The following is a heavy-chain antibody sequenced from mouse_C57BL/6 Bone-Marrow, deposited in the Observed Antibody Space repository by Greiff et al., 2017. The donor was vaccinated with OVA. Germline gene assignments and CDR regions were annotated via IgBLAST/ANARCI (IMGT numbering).Heavy chain of an antibody. J-gene: IGHJ2*01. CDR1: GYTFTSYW. CDR3: ARRGPITTVADY. CDR2: IDPSDSYT. D-gene: IGHD1-1*01. V-gene: IGHV1-69*01. Sequence: QVQLQQPGAELVMPGASVKLSCKASGYTFTSYWMHWVKQRPGQGLEWIGEIDPSDSYTNYNQKFKGKSTLTVDKSSSTAYMQLSSLTSEDSAVXYCARRGPITTVADYWGQGTTLTVSS.